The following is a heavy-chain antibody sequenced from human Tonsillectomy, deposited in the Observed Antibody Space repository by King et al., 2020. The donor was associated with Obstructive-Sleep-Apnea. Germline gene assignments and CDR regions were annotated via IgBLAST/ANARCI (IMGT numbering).Heavy chain of an antibody. Sequence: AQLVQSGAEVKKPGASVKVSCKVSGYSLTELSMQWVRQAPGKGLEWMGGFDPEVGETIYAQKFQGRLTMTEDTSTDTAYMELSSLRSEDTAVYYCATAVPYCGGGTCYLDFYYYGMDVWGQGTTVTVSS. V-gene: IGHV1-24*01. D-gene: IGHD2-15*01. CDR3: ATAVPYCGGGTCYLDFYYYGMDV. J-gene: IGHJ6*02. CDR2: FDPEVGET. CDR1: GYSLTELS.